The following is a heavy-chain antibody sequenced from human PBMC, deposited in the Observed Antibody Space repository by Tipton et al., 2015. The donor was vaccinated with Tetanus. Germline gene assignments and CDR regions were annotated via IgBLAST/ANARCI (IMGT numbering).Heavy chain of an antibody. CDR2: IKQDGSEK. J-gene: IGHJ6*02. Sequence: SLRLSCAASGFTFSTYWMTWVRQAPGKGLEWVANIKQDGSEKYYVDSVKGRFTISRDNAKNSLYLQMNSLRAEDTAGYYCAGRSGRFMDVWGQGSTVAVSS. CDR1: GFTFSTYW. V-gene: IGHV3-7*01. D-gene: IGHD3-3*01. CDR3: AGRSGRFMDV.